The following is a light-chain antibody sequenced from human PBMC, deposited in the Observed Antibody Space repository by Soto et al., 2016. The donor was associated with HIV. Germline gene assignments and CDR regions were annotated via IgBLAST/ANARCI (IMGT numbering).Light chain of an antibody. CDR2: DDS. Sequence: SYELTQPPSASVAPGKTARITCGGNNIGSKSVHWYQQKPGQAPVLVVYDDSDRPSGIPDRFSGSNSGNTATLTISRVEAGDEADYYCQVWDSSSDVVFGGGTKLTVL. V-gene: IGLV3-21*03. CDR1: NIGSKS. J-gene: IGLJ2*01. CDR3: QVWDSSSDVV.